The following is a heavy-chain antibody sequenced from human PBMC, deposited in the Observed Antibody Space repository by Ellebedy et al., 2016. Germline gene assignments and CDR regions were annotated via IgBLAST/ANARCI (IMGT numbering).Heavy chain of an antibody. CDR1: GYSFTSYW. J-gene: IGHJ4*02. V-gene: IGHV5-10-1*01. D-gene: IGHD3-3*01. Sequence: GESLKISXKGSGYSFTSYWISWVRQMPGKGLEWMGRIDPSNSYTNYSPSFQGHVTISADKSISTAYLQWSSLKASDTAMYYCARPVRGFLEDYFDYWGQGTLVTVSS. CDR3: ARPVRGFLEDYFDY. CDR2: IDPSNSYT.